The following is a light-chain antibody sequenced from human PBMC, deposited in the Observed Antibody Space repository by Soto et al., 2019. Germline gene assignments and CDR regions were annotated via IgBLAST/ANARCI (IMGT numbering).Light chain of an antibody. Sequence: DIQMTQSPSTLSASVGDRVTITCRASQRISSWLAWYQQKPGKAPKLLIYDASSLESGVPSRFSGSGSGTEFTLTISSLQPDDFATYYCQQYNSYSRYTFGQGTKVDIK. J-gene: IGKJ2*01. CDR2: DAS. CDR1: QRISSW. CDR3: QQYNSYSRYT. V-gene: IGKV1-5*01.